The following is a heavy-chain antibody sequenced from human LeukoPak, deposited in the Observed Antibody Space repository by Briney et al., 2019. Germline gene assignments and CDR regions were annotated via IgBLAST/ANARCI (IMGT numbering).Heavy chain of an antibody. D-gene: IGHD3-16*01. Sequence: SQTLSLTCAVSGGSISSGGYSWSWIRQPPGKGLEWIGYIYHSGSTYYNPSLKSRVTISVDRSKNQFSLKLSSVTAADTAVYYCARSRGGSAKLYYFDYWGQGTLVTVSS. CDR2: IYHSGST. CDR1: GGSISSGGYS. V-gene: IGHV4-30-2*01. CDR3: ARSRGGSAKLYYFDY. J-gene: IGHJ4*02.